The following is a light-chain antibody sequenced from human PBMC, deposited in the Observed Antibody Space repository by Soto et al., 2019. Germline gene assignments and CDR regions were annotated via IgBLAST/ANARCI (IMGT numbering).Light chain of an antibody. J-gene: IGLJ3*02. Sequence: QSVLTQPPSVSGAPGQRVTISCTGSRFKIGAGYDVHWYQQLPGTAPKLLIYGNSNRPSGVPDRFSGSKSGTSASLAITGLQAEDEADYYCQSYDSSLSGFWVFGGGTKLTVL. CDR2: GNS. V-gene: IGLV1-40*01. CDR1: RFKIGAGYD. CDR3: QSYDSSLSGFWV.